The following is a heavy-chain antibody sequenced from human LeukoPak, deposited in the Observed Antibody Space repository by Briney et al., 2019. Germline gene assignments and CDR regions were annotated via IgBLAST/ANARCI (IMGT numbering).Heavy chain of an antibody. V-gene: IGHV3-30*02. CDR3: AKGSSSSWDHYAFDI. Sequence: AGGSLRLSCAASGFTVSSYGMHWVRQAPGKGLEWVAFIRYDGSNKYYADSVKGRFTISRDNSKNTLYLQMNSLRAEDTAVYYCAKGSSSSWDHYAFDIWGQGTMVTVSS. CDR1: GFTVSSYG. J-gene: IGHJ3*02. D-gene: IGHD6-13*01. CDR2: IRYDGSNK.